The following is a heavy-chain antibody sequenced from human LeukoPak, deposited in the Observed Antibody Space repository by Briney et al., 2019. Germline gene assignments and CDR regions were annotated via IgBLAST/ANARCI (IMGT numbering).Heavy chain of an antibody. CDR2: INTSGNT. CDR1: GDSISSYY. Sequence: SETLSLTCTVSGDSISSYYWSWIRQSAGKGLEWIGRINTSGNTNYNPSLKSRVTMSLDTSKNHFSLNLKSVTAADTAFYYCARDFYGDDGHHPFDYWGQGIQVTVSS. V-gene: IGHV4-4*07. J-gene: IGHJ4*02. CDR3: ARDFYGDDGHHPFDY. D-gene: IGHD2/OR15-2a*01.